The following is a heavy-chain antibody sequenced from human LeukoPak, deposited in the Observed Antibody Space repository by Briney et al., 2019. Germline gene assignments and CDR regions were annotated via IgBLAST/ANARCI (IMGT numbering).Heavy chain of an antibody. CDR1: GFTFSTYW. D-gene: IGHD3-10*01. V-gene: IGHV3-74*01. CDR2: IKSDGSNS. Sequence: PGGSLRLSCAASGFTFSTYWMHWVRQAPGTGLVWFSRIKSDGSNSNYADCVKGRFTISRDNAKNTLYLQMNSLRAEDTAVYHCVRVGGRSSIGGDCWGQGTLVTVSS. CDR3: VRVGGRSSIGGDC. J-gene: IGHJ4*02.